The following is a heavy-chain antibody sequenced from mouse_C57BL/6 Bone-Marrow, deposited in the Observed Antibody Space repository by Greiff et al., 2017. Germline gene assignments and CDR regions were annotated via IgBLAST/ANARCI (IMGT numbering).Heavy chain of an antibody. CDR1: GYTFTTYP. V-gene: IGHV1-47*01. Sequence: VQLQQSGAELVKPGASVKMSCKASGYTFTTYPIEWMKQNHGKSLEWIGNFHPYNDDTKYNEKFKGKATLTVDKSSSTVYLELSRLTSDDSAVYYCARNYYGSSYGAMDYWGQGTSVTVSA. CDR3: ARNYYGSSYGAMDY. J-gene: IGHJ4*01. D-gene: IGHD1-1*01. CDR2: FHPYNDDT.